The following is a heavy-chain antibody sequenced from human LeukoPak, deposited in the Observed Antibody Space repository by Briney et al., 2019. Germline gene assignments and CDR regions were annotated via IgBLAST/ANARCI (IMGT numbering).Heavy chain of an antibody. J-gene: IGHJ4*02. CDR3: ARQRSNSPFDY. CDR1: GGSISSHY. D-gene: IGHD4-23*01. V-gene: IGHV4-59*11. CDR2: IYYSGST. Sequence: SETLSLTCTVSGGSISSHYWSWIRQPPGKGLEWIGYIYYSGSTNYNPSLKSRVTISVDTSKNQFSLKLSSVTAADTAVYYCARQRSNSPFDYWGQGTLVTVSS.